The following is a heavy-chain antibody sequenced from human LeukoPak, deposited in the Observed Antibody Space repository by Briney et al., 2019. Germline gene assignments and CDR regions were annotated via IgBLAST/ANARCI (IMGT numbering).Heavy chain of an antibody. D-gene: IGHD4-17*01. Sequence: GGSLRLSCAASGFTFSNYWVSWVRQAPGKGLEWVANIKPDVSEIYYVDSVKGRFTISRDNAKNYLYLQMNSLRAEDTAVYYCAREVGVTTYPFDYWGQGTLVTVSS. CDR2: IKPDVSEI. CDR3: AREVGVTTYPFDY. J-gene: IGHJ4*02. CDR1: GFTFSNYW. V-gene: IGHV3-7*01.